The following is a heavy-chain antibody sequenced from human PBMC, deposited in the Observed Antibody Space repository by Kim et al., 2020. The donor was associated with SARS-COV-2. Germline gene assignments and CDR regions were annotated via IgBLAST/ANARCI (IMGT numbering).Heavy chain of an antibody. Sequence: TYYHPSLKSRVTISVDTSKNQFSLKLSSVTAADTAVYYCARDQRGSYRDYWGLGTLVTVSS. CDR2: T. D-gene: IGHD1-26*01. J-gene: IGHJ4*02. CDR3: ARDQRGSYRDY. V-gene: IGHV4-39*07.